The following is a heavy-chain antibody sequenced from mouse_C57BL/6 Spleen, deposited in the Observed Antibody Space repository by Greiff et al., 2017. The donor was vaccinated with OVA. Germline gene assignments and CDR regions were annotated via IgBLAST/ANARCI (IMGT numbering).Heavy chain of an antibody. D-gene: IGHD1-1*01. Sequence: VQVVESGPGLVQPSQCLSITCTVSGFSLTSYGVHWVRQSPGKGLEWLGVIWSGGSTDYNAAFISRLSISKDTSKSHVFSKMNRLQAHDTAIYYCALYVSYYDYSAMDYWGQGTSVTVSS. CDR3: ALYVSYYDYSAMDY. J-gene: IGHJ4*01. V-gene: IGHV2-2*01. CDR1: GFSLTSYG. CDR2: IWSGGST.